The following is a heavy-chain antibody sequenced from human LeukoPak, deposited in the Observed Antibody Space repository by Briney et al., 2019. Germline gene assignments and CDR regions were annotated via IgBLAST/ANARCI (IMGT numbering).Heavy chain of an antibody. D-gene: IGHD4-17*01. V-gene: IGHV3-9*01. J-gene: IGHJ4*02. CDR3: AKVSDYGDYLNY. CDR2: ISWNSGSI. Sequence: GGSLRLSCAASGFTFDDYAMHWVRQAPGKGLEWVSGISWNSGSIGYADSVKGRFTISRDNAKNSLYLQMNSLRAEDTALYYCAKVSDYGDYLNYWGQGTLVTVSS. CDR1: GFTFDDYA.